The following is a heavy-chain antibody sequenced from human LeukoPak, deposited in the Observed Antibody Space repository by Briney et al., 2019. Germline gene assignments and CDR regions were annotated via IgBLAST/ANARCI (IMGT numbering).Heavy chain of an antibody. CDR3: AKDLNGGYGFDY. J-gene: IGHJ4*02. Sequence: GGSLRLSCAASGFTFSSYGMHWVRQAPGKGLEWVAVISYDGSNKYYADSVKGRFAISRDNSKNTLYLQMNSLRAEDTAVYYCAKDLNGGYGFDYWGQGTLVTVS. CDR2: ISYDGSNK. V-gene: IGHV3-30*18. D-gene: IGHD5-18*01. CDR1: GFTFSSYG.